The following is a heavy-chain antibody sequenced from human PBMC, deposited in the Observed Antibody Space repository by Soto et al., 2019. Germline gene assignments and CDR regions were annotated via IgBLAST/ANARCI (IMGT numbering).Heavy chain of an antibody. CDR1: GFTFSNYA. CDR2: LSGGGGTT. J-gene: IGHJ4*02. D-gene: IGHD1-26*01. V-gene: IGHV3-23*01. Sequence: VQLLESGGGLVQPGGSLRLSCAASGFTFSNYAMSWVRQAPGKGLQWVSGLSGGGGTTYYVDSVKGRFTISRDNSKQTVHLQMNSMRAEDTAVYYCAKNIIVGATSFDYWGLGTLVTVSS. CDR3: AKNIIVGATSFDY.